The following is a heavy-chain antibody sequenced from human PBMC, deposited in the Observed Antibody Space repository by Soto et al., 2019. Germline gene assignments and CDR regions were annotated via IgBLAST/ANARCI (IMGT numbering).Heavy chain of an antibody. CDR3: AKDRRPYGSGSYQDY. CDR2: ISGSGGST. J-gene: IGHJ4*02. CDR1: GFTFSSYA. D-gene: IGHD3-10*01. Sequence: GGSLRLSCAASGFTFSSYAMSWVRQAPGKGLEWVSAISGSGGSTYYADSVKGRFTISRDNSKNTLYLQMNSLRAEDTAVYYCAKDRRPYGSGSYQDYWGQGTLVTVSS. V-gene: IGHV3-23*01.